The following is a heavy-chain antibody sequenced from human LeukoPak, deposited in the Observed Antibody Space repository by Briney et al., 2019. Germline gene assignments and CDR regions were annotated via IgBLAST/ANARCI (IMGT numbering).Heavy chain of an antibody. CDR1: GGSISSGSYY. CDR3: ASHDYSNPFDY. CDR2: IYTSGST. J-gene: IGHJ4*02. V-gene: IGHV4-61*02. D-gene: IGHD4-11*01. Sequence: PSETLSLTCTVSGGSISSGSYYWSWIRQPAGKGLEWIGRIYTSGSTNYNPSLKSRVTISVDTSKNQFSLKLSSVTAADTAVYYCASHDYSNPFDYWGQGTLVTVSS.